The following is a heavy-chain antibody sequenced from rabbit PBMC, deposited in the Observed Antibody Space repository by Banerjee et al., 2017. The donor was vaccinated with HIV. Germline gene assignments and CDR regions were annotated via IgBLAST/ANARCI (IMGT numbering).Heavy chain of an antibody. D-gene: IGHD3-3*01. CDR3: ARGLVAGVLDL. CDR2: IDPVFGSI. Sequence: QLVESGGGLVQPGGSLKLSCKASGLDISSYSMNWVRQAPGKGLEWIGYIDPVFGSIHYASWVNGRFTISDHNAQNTLYLQLNSLTAADTATYFCARGLVAGVLDLWGPGTLVTVS. V-gene: IGHV1S7*01. J-gene: IGHJ4*01. CDR1: GLDISSYS.